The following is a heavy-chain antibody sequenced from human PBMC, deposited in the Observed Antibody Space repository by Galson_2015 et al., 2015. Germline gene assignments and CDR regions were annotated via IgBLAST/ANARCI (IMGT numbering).Heavy chain of an antibody. CDR1: GGTFSSYA. D-gene: IGHD1-14*01. J-gene: IGHJ4*02. V-gene: IGHV1-69*06. Sequence: SVKVSCKASGGTFSSYAISWVRQAPGQGLEWMGGIIPIFGTANYAQKFQGRVTITADKSTSTAYMELSSLRSEDTAVYYCARAEFAVDDSYYFDYWGQGTLVTVSS. CDR3: ARAEFAVDDSYYFDY. CDR2: IIPIFGTA.